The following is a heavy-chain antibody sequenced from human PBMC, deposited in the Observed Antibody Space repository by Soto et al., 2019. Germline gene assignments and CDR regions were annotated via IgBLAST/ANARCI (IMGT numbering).Heavy chain of an antibody. CDR2: INPNSGDT. V-gene: IGHV1-2*06. CDR1: GYTFTAYY. J-gene: IGHJ1*01. Sequence: SVNVACKASGYTFTAYYMHWVRQTPGQGLQWMGQINPNSGDTKYAQLFQGRVTMTRDTSISTAYMELSSLTSDDTAVYYCATLDWADFGHVAETGGSAQWGQGYLVTVSA. CDR3: ATLDWADFGHVAETGGSAQ. D-gene: IGHD6-13*01.